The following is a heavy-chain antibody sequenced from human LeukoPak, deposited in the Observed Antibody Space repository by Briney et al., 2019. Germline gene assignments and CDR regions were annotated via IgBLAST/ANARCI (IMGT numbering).Heavy chain of an antibody. Sequence: PGGSLRLSCAASGFTLRTYSMNCVRHAPGEGVEWVLAISGRGGSTYNAASVKGRFTNSTDNCKNPLYLRMSSLRAEETAIYYCAKDGVPPRSGSGSYDVWVYWGQGPLVTVSS. J-gene: IGHJ4*02. CDR3: AKDGVPPRSGSGSYDVWVY. CDR1: GFTLRTYS. CDR2: ISGRGGST. V-gene: IGHV3-23*01. D-gene: IGHD3-10*01.